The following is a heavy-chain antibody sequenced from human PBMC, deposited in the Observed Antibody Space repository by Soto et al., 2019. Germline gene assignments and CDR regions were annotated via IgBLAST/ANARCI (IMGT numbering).Heavy chain of an antibody. V-gene: IGHV3-23*01. Sequence: GGSLRLSCAASGFTFSSYSMNWVRQAPGKGLEWVSAISGSGGSTYYADSVKGRFTISRDNSKNTLYLQMNSLRAEDTAVYYCAKVVEYHDSSGYSDYWGQGTLVTVSS. CDR1: GFTFSSYS. CDR3: AKVVEYHDSSGYSDY. CDR2: ISGSGGST. D-gene: IGHD3-22*01. J-gene: IGHJ4*02.